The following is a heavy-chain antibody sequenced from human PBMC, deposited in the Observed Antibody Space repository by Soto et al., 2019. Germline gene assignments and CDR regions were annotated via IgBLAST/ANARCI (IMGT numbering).Heavy chain of an antibody. CDR2: ISSSGKTI. CDR1: VFTFTNYE. CDR3: ARDPEKYSGSDLGIDY. D-gene: IGHD5-12*01. Sequence: WGSLRLSCSASVFTFTNYEMNWFRQAPGKGLEWISYISSSGKTISYADSVKGRFTISRDNAKNSLYLQMNSLRAEDTAVYYCARDPEKYSGSDLGIDYWGQGTRVTVSS. V-gene: IGHV3-48*03. J-gene: IGHJ4*02.